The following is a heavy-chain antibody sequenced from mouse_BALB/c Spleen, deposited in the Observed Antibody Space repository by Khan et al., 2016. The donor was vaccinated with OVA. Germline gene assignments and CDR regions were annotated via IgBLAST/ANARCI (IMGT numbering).Heavy chain of an antibody. D-gene: IGHD1-1*01. V-gene: IGHV1-7*01. J-gene: IGHJ3*01. CDR1: GYTFTNYW. CDR3: ANHGRSSAWLTY. CDR2: INPSTGYS. Sequence: QVQLQQSGAELAKPGASVKMSCKASGYTFTNYWMHWVKQRPGQGLEWIGYINPSTGYSEYNQKFKDKATLTAEKSSSTAYIQLSSLTSEDSAVXYCANHGRSSAWLTYWGQGALVTVSA.